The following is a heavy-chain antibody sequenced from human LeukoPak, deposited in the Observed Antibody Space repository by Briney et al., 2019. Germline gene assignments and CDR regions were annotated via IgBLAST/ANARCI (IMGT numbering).Heavy chain of an antibody. V-gene: IGHV3-30*02. CDR2: IRYDGSNK. Sequence: GGSLRLSCAASGFTFSSYGMHWVRQAPGKGLEWVAFIRYDGSNKYYAESMKGRFTISRDNSKNTLYLQMNSLRAEDTAVYYCAKFGEAPSGHDYWGQGTLVTVSS. CDR1: GFTFSSYG. D-gene: IGHD3-10*01. J-gene: IGHJ4*02. CDR3: AKFGEAPSGHDY.